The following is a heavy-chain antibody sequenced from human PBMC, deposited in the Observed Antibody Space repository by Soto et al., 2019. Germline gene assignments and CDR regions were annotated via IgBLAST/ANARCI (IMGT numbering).Heavy chain of an antibody. CDR2: IWYDGSNK. V-gene: IGHV3-33*01. D-gene: IGHD3-10*01. Sequence: GGSLRLSCAASGFTFSSYGMHWVRQAPGKGLEWVAVIWYDGSNKYYADSVKGRFTISRDNSKNTLYLQMNSLRAEDTAVYYCARAASSPVRYYYYGMDVWGQGTTVTVSS. J-gene: IGHJ6*02. CDR1: GFTFSSYG. CDR3: ARAASSPVRYYYYGMDV.